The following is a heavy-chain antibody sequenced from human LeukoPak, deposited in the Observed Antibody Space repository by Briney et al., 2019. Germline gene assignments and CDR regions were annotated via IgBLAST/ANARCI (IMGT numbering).Heavy chain of an antibody. D-gene: IGHD1-1*01. V-gene: IGHV3-21*05. CDR3: ARERQLERLAFGKEGSAFDY. CDR2: ITSTSSIM. CDR1: GFTFSTSD. Sequence: GGSLRLSCAASGFTFSTSDMNWIRQAPGKGLEWVSHITSTSSIMNYAASVKGRFTISRDNAKNSLYLQMNRLRAEDTAVYYCARERQLERLAFGKEGSAFDYWGQGTLVTVPS. J-gene: IGHJ4*02.